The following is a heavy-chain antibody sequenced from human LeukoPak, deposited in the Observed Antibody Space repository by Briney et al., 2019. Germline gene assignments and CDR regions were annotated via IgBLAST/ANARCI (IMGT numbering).Heavy chain of an antibody. J-gene: IGHJ4*02. Sequence: GGSLRLSCAASGFTFSSYSMNWVRQAPGKGLEWVSSISSSSSYIYYADSVKGRFTISRDNAKNSLYLQMNSLRAEDTAVYYCASLVGNRYYDSTIDYWGQGTLVTVSS. V-gene: IGHV3-21*01. CDR3: ASLVGNRYYDSTIDY. CDR1: GFTFSSYS. CDR2: ISSSSSYI. D-gene: IGHD3-22*01.